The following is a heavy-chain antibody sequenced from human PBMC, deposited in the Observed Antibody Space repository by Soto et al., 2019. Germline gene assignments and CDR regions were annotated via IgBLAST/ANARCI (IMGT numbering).Heavy chain of an antibody. J-gene: IGHJ4*02. V-gene: IGHV4-59*08. CDR1: GDSSSPLS. D-gene: IGHD5-18*01. CDR3: ARHGSTVDTEGAFDY. Sequence: LETLSLTCTVSGDSSSPLSWSWVRQPPGRGLQWIGYISYFGNTNYNPSLKSRVTISLDTSKNQFSLQLSSVTAADTAMYFCARHGSTVDTEGAFDYWGQGTLVTVSS. CDR2: ISYFGNT.